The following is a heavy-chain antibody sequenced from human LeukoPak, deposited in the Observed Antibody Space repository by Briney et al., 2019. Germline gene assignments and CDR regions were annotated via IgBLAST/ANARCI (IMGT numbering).Heavy chain of an antibody. CDR2: IFYSGST. Sequence: SETLSLTCTVSGGSISSSSHYWGWIRQSPGKGLEWIGSIFYSGSTFYNPSLKSRVTILVDTSKNEFSLELSSVTAADTAVYYCARTTHYDSSGPYYWGQGTLVTVSS. CDR1: GGSISSSSHY. V-gene: IGHV4-39*07. D-gene: IGHD3-22*01. CDR3: ARTTHYDSSGPYY. J-gene: IGHJ4*02.